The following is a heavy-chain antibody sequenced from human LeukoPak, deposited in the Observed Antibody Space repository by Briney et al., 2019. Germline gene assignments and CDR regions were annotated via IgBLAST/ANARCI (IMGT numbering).Heavy chain of an antibody. Sequence: PGRSLRLSCAASGFTFSSYAMHWVRQAPGKGLEWVAVISYDGSNKYYADSVKGRFTISRDNSKNTLYLQMNSLRAEDTAVYYCAKEWELRGVEDYWGQGTLVTVSS. CDR1: GFTFSSYA. V-gene: IGHV3-30*04. J-gene: IGHJ4*02. D-gene: IGHD1-26*01. CDR2: ISYDGSNK. CDR3: AKEWELRGVEDY.